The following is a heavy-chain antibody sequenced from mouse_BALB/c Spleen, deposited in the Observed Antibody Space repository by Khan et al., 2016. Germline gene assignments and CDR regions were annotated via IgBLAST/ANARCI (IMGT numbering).Heavy chain of an antibody. J-gene: IGHJ2*01. CDR1: GFNIKDYY. D-gene: IGHD1-2*01. V-gene: IGHV14-1*02. CDR3: ARSTATYFDY. CDR2: IDPENGNT. Sequence: VQLQQSGAELVRPGALVKLSCKAPGFNIKDYYMHWVKQRPEQGLEWIGWIDPENGNTIYDPKFQGKASITADTSSNTAYLQLSSLTSEDTAVDYGARSTATYFDYWGQGTTLTVSS.